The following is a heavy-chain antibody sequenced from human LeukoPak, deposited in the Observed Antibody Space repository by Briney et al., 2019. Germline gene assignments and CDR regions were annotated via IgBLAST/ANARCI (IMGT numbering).Heavy chain of an antibody. V-gene: IGHV4-34*01. CDR3: AREGSGSRPFDY. J-gene: IGHJ4*02. Sequence: SETLSLTCAIYGGSFSGYTWSWIRQPPGKGLEWIGEINHSGSTNYNPSLKSRVTISVDTSKNQFSLMLNSVTAADTAVYYCAREGSGSRPFDYWGQGTLVTVSS. CDR2: INHSGST. D-gene: IGHD3-10*01. CDR1: GGSFSGYT.